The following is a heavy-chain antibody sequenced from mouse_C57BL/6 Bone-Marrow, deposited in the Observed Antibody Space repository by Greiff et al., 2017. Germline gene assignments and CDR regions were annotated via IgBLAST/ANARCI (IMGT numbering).Heavy chain of an antibody. CDR2: IYPGDGDT. D-gene: IGHD2-4*01. CDR3: AREDYDGFDY. CDR1: GYAFSSYW. V-gene: IGHV1-80*01. Sequence: VQLQQSGAELVKPGASVKISCKASGYAFSSYWMHWVKQRPGQGLEWIGQIYPGDGDTNYNGKFKGKATLTADTSSSTAYMQLSSLTSEDAAVXFCAREDYDGFDYWGQGTTLTVSA. J-gene: IGHJ2*01.